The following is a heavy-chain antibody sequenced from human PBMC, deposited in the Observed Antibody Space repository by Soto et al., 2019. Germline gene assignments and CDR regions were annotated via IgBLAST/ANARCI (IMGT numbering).Heavy chain of an antibody. J-gene: IGHJ4*02. CDR1: GYTFTSYA. Sequence: ASVKVSCKASGYTFTSYAMHWVRQAPGQRLEWMGWINAGNGNTKYSQKVQGRVTMTTDTSTSTAYMELRSLRSDDTAVYYCARVGLWELLRYPDYWGQGTLVTVSS. V-gene: IGHV1-3*01. CDR2: INAGNGNT. CDR3: ARVGLWELLRYPDY. D-gene: IGHD1-26*01.